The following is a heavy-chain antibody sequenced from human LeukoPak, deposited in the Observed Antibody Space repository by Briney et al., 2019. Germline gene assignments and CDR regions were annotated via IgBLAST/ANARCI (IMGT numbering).Heavy chain of an antibody. J-gene: IGHJ4*02. CDR2: INLDGSEK. CDR1: GFTFRNFW. V-gene: IGHV3-7*01. CDR3: ARDTPILDY. Sequence: PGGSLRLSCAASGFTFRNFWMSWVRQAPGKGLEWVANINLDGSEKYYVDSVKGRFTISRDNAKKSLYLQMNSLRVEDTAVYYCARDTPILDYWGQGTLVTVSS.